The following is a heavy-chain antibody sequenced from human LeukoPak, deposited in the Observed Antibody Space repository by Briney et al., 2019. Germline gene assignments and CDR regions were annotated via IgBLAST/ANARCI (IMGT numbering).Heavy chain of an antibody. J-gene: IGHJ3*02. CDR2: TSGSGGST. CDR3: AKGGSYSPSLDAFDI. CDR1: GFTFSSYA. D-gene: IGHD4-11*01. V-gene: IGHV3-23*01. Sequence: GGSLRLSCAASGFTFSSYAMGWGRQAPGKGLEWVSGTSGSGGSTYYADSVKGRFTIARKNSKNTLYLQMSSLRAEDTAVYYCAKGGSYSPSLDAFDIWGQGTMVTVSS.